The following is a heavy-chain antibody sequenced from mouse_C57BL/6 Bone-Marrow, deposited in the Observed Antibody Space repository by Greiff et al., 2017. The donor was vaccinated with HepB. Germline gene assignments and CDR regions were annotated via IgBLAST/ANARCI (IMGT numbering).Heavy chain of an antibody. CDR1: GFTFSDYG. J-gene: IGHJ3*01. D-gene: IGHD1-1*01. V-gene: IGHV5-17*01. CDR2: ISSGSSTI. CDR3: ARGYLLLRY. Sequence: EVHLVESGGGLVKPGGSLKLSCAASGFTFSDYGIHWVRQAPEKGLEWVAYISSGSSTIYYADTVKGRFTISRDNAKNTLFLQMTSLRSEDTAMYYCARGYLLLRYWGQGTLVTVSA.